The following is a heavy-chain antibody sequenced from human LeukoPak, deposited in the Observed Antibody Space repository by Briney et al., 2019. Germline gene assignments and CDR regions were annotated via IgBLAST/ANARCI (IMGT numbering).Heavy chain of an antibody. CDR1: GGSFSSYA. J-gene: IGHJ3*02. V-gene: IGHV1-69*05. CDR2: IIPIFGTA. D-gene: IGHD2-2*02. Sequence: SVKVSCKASGGSFSSYAISWVRQAPGQGLEWMGGIIPIFGTANYAQKFQGRVTITTDESTSTAYMELSSLRSEDTAVYYCARGAIVVVPAAIRNAAFDIWGQGTMVTVSS. CDR3: ARGAIVVVPAAIRNAAFDI.